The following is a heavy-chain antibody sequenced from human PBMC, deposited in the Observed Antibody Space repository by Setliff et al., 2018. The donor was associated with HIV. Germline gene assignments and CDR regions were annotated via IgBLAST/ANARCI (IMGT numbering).Heavy chain of an antibody. CDR1: GYTFTTYG. D-gene: IGHD3-3*02. Sequence: ASVKVSCKASGYTFTTYGVSWLRQAPGQGLEWMGWISTYSGDTHYVKKFQGRVTMTADTSTNTVYMELRGLKSDDTAVYFCARDPTNHFWSAYWPFWGQGTLVTSPQ. J-gene: IGHJ4*02. V-gene: IGHV1-18*01. CDR2: ISTYSGDT. CDR3: ARDPTNHFWSAYWPF.